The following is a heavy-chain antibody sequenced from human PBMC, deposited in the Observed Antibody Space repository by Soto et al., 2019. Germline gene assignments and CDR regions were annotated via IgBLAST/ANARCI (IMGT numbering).Heavy chain of an antibody. V-gene: IGHV3-74*01. CDR2: INSDGSTT. CDR3: ARDPRNLGLDP. Sequence: GGSLRLSCAASGFTFSAYWMYWVRQPPGKGLVGVSRINSDGSTTNYADSVKGRFTISRDNAKNTLYLQMNSLRAEDTAVYYCARDPRNLGLDPWGQGTLVTVSS. J-gene: IGHJ5*02. CDR1: GFTFSAYW. D-gene: IGHD4-4*01.